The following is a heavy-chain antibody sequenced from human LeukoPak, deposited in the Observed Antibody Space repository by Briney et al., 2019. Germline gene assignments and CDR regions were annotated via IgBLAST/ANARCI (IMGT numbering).Heavy chain of an antibody. CDR2: ISSSSSTI. CDR1: GFTFGDYA. Sequence: GGSLRLSCTASGFTFGDYAMSWVRQAPGKGLEWVSYISSSSSTIYYADSVKGRFTISRDNAKNSLYLQMNSLRAEDTAVYYCARDRIRTYYYGSGSPPGPFDYWGQGTLVTVSS. CDR3: ARDRIRTYYYGSGSPPGPFDY. V-gene: IGHV3-48*04. D-gene: IGHD3-10*01. J-gene: IGHJ4*02.